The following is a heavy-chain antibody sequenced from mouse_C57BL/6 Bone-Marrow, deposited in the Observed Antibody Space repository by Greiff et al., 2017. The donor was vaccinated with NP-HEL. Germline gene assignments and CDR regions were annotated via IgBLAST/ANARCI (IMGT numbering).Heavy chain of an antibody. CDR1: GFSLPSYG. CDR3: AKPAFYYYCSSYVDYAMDY. D-gene: IGHD1-1*01. V-gene: IGHV2-5*01. Sequence: QVQLQQSGPGLVQPSQSLSITCTVSGFSLPSYGVHWARLSPGKGLEWLGVIWRGGGTDYIAAFMSRLCITKDISKSHVFFPMNSLQADDTAIYYCAKPAFYYYCSSYVDYAMDYWGQGTSATVSS. CDR2: IWRGGGT. J-gene: IGHJ4*01.